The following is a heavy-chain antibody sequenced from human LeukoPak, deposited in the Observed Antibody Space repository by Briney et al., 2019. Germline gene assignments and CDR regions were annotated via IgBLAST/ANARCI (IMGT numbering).Heavy chain of an antibody. V-gene: IGHV3-11*04. CDR2: ISSGSTTI. J-gene: IGHJ4*02. CDR1: GGSISSGGYY. Sequence: LSLTCTVSGGSISSGGYYWSWIRQAPGKGLEWVSYISSGSTTIYYADSVKGRFAISRDNAKNSLYLQMNSLRAEDTAVYFCARMRGSSWSYFDYWGQGTLVTVSS. D-gene: IGHD6-13*01. CDR3: ARMRGSSWSYFDY.